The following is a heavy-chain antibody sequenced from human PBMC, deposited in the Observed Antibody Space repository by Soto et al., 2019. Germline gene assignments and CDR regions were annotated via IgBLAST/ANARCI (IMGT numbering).Heavy chain of an antibody. D-gene: IGHD6-6*01. V-gene: IGHV1-46*01. Sequence: ASVKVSCKASGYTFTSYYMHWVRQAPGQGLEWMGIINPSGGSTSYAQKFQGRVTMTRDTSTSTVYMELSSLRSEDTAVYYCARDRVAFSSSPVHYYYYGMDVWGQGTTVTVSS. CDR2: INPSGGST. CDR1: GYTFTSYY. CDR3: ARDRVAFSSSPVHYYYYGMDV. J-gene: IGHJ6*02.